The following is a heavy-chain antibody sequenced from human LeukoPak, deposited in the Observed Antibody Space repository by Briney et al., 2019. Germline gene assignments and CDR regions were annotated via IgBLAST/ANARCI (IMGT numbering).Heavy chain of an antibody. CDR3: ARGGYYDSSGYYYVRNYFNY. CDR1: GYTFTGYY. CDR2: INHNSGGT. V-gene: IGHV1-2*02. J-gene: IGHJ4*02. Sequence: ASVKVSCKASGYTFTGYYMHWVRQASGQGLECMGWINHNSGGTNYAQKFQGRVTMTRDTSISTAYMELSRLRSDDTAVYYCARGGYYDSSGYYYVRNYFNYWGQGTLVTVSS. D-gene: IGHD3-22*01.